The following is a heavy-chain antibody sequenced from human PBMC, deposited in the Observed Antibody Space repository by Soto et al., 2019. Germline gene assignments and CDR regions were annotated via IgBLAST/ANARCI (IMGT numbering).Heavy chain of an antibody. CDR3: AKLSQYSSSYYFNS. Sequence: EGSLRLSCAASGFTFNSYAMSWVRQAPGKGLEWVSSVSGLGATTHHADSVQGRFTISRDNSRNTLYLQMNSLRAEDTAVYYCAKLSQYSSSYYFNSWGQGTLVTVSS. CDR1: GFTFNSYA. J-gene: IGHJ4*02. V-gene: IGHV3-23*01. CDR2: VSGLGATT. D-gene: IGHD6-6*01.